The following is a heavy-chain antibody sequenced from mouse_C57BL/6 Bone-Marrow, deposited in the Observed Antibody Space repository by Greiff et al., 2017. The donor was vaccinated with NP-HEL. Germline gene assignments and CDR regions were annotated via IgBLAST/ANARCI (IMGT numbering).Heavy chain of an antibody. V-gene: IGHV1-82*01. CDR3: ARERVITTVTMDY. CDR1: GYAFSSSW. CDR2: IYPGDGDT. D-gene: IGHD1-1*01. Sequence: QVQLQQSGPELVKPGASVKISCKASGYAFSSSWMNWVKQRPGKGLEWIGRIYPGDGDTTSNGRLKGKATLTADKSSSTAYMQVSSLTSEDSAVYFCARERVITTVTMDYWGQGTSVTVSS. J-gene: IGHJ4*01.